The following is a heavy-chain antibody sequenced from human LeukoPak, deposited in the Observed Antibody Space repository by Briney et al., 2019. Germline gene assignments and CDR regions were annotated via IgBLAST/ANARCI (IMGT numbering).Heavy chain of an antibody. Sequence: GGSLRLSCAASGFTFSSYSMNWVRQAPGKGLEWVSSISSSSSYIYYADSVKGRFTISRDNAKNSLYLQMNSLRAEDTAVYYCARDSSITMVQGKPSDAFDIWGQGTMVTVSS. D-gene: IGHD3-10*01. V-gene: IGHV3-21*01. CDR1: GFTFSSYS. J-gene: IGHJ3*02. CDR2: ISSSSSYI. CDR3: ARDSSITMVQGKPSDAFDI.